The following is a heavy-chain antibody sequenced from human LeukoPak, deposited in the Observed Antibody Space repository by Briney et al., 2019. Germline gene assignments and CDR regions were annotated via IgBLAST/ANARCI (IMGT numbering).Heavy chain of an antibody. Sequence: GGSLRLSCAVSGFTFKLYWMHWVRQAPGKGPVWVSRINDDGSDTTYADSVKGRFTISRDNSKNTLYLQMNSLRAEDTAVYYCAKDQQWLQPSGFDPWGQGTLVTVSS. V-gene: IGHV3-74*01. CDR1: GFTFKLYW. D-gene: IGHD6-19*01. CDR2: INDDGSDT. J-gene: IGHJ5*02. CDR3: AKDQQWLQPSGFDP.